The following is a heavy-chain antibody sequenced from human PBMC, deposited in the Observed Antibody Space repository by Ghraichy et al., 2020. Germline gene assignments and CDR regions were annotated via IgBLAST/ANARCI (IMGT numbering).Heavy chain of an antibody. CDR2: ISGSGGST. CDR1: GFTFSSYA. V-gene: IGHV3-23*01. J-gene: IGHJ3*02. CDR3: ATRPCGGDCYSSPIPDAFDI. D-gene: IGHD2-21*01. Sequence: GGSLRLSCAASGFTFSSYAMSWVRQAPGKGLEWVSAISGSGGSTYYADSVKGRFTISRDNSKNTLYLQMNSLRAEDTAVYYCATRPCGGDCYSSPIPDAFDIWGQGTMVTVSS.